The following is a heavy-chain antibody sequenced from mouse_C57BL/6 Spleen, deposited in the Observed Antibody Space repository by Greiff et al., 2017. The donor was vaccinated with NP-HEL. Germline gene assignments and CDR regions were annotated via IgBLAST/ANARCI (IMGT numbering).Heavy chain of an antibody. D-gene: IGHD1-1*01. Sequence: EVKVEESGGGLVQPGGSLSLSCAASGFTFTDYYMSWVRQPPGKALEWLGFIRNKANGYTTEYSASVKGRFTISRDNSQSILYLQMNALRAEDSATYYCARYYYGSSYLDYWGQGTTLTVSS. J-gene: IGHJ2*01. V-gene: IGHV7-3*01. CDR1: GFTFTDYY. CDR2: IRNKANGYTT. CDR3: ARYYYGSSYLDY.